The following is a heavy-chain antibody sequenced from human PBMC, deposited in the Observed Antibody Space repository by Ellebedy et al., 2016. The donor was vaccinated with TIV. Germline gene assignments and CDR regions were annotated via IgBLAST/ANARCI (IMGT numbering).Heavy chain of an antibody. J-gene: IGHJ4*02. CDR2: TSYEGSNK. Sequence: GESLKISCAASGFTFTRFAMHWVRQAPGKGLEWVALTSYEGSNKQYAASVRGRFPISRDNSKHTLYLQLNSLRAEDTAVYHCARVNLEWLLAGFDYWGQGTPVTVSS. D-gene: IGHD3-3*01. CDR1: GFTFTRFA. V-gene: IGHV3-30*14. CDR3: ARVNLEWLLAGFDY.